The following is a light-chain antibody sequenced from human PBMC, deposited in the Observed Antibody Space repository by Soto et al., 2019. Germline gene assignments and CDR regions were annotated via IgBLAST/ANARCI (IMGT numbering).Light chain of an antibody. CDR3: SSYTTSTTLVV. CDR2: EVS. Sequence: QSALTQPASVSGSPGQSITISCTGTSSDIGDYNYVSRYQQHPGKAPKLMIYEVSHRPSGVSDRFSGSKSGNTASLTISGLQAEDEADYYCSSYTTSTTLVVFGGGTKLTVL. CDR1: SSDIGDYNY. V-gene: IGLV2-14*01. J-gene: IGLJ3*02.